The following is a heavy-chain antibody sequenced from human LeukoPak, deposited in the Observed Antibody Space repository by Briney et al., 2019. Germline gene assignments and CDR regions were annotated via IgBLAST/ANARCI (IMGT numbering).Heavy chain of an antibody. J-gene: IGHJ4*02. CDR3: ARSPSRGWAKHLPCEDY. D-gene: IGHD6-19*01. CDR2: ISDSGGRT. CDR1: GFTFSSYA. V-gene: IGHV3-23*01. Sequence: GGSLRLSCAASGFTFSSYAMTWVRQAPGTGLEWVSGISDSGGRTYYADSVKGRFTISRDTSKNTLYLQMNSLRAEDTAVYYCARSPSRGWAKHLPCEDYWGQGTLVTVSS.